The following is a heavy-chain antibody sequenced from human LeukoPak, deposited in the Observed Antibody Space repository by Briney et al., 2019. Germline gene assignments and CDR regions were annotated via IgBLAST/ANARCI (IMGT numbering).Heavy chain of an antibody. D-gene: IGHD7-27*01. Sequence: ASVKVSCKASGYTFTSYYIHWVRQAPGQGLEWMGIINPSGGRTSYAQKFQDKITMTTDMSTSTVYMELSSLRSEDTAVFYCARGRYWGSATRGYFDYWGQGTLVTVSS. CDR1: GYTFTSYY. CDR2: INPSGGRT. CDR3: ARGRYWGSATRGYFDY. V-gene: IGHV1-46*01. J-gene: IGHJ4*02.